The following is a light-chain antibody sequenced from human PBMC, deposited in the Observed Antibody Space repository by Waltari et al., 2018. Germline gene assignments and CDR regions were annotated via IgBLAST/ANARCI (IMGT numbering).Light chain of an antibody. Sequence: EIVLTQSPATLSLSPGERASLSCRASQSVDTYLAWYQQKPGQAPRLLIYDASNRAIGIPARFSGSGSGTDFTLTISSLEPEDFAVYYCRQRSNWVTFGGGTKVEIK. CDR1: QSVDTY. CDR3: RQRSNWVT. J-gene: IGKJ4*01. V-gene: IGKV3-11*01. CDR2: DAS.